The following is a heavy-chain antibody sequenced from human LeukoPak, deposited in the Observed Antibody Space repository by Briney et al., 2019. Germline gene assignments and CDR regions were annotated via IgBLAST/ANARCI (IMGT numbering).Heavy chain of an antibody. J-gene: IGHJ4*02. CDR3: ARDIPPFDY. CDR2: IYHSGST. V-gene: IGHV4-38-2*02. CDR1: GYSISSGYY. Sequence: SETLSLTCTVSGYSISSGYYWGWIRQPPGKGLEWIGSIYHSGSTYYNPSLKSRVTISVDTSKNQFSLKLSSVTAADTAVYYCARDIPPFDYWGQGTLVTVSS.